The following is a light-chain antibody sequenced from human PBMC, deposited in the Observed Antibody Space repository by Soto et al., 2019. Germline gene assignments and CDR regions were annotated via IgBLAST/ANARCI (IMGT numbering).Light chain of an antibody. V-gene: IGKV3-15*01. Sequence: IVMTQSPATLSVSPGERATLSCRASQSVGRSLAWYQQRPGQAPRLLMYGTSARATGIPATFSGSGSGTEFTLTISSLQSEDFAVYYCPQYDNWPSVTFGGGTKVDIK. CDR3: PQYDNWPSVT. CDR2: GTS. J-gene: IGKJ4*01. CDR1: QSVGRS.